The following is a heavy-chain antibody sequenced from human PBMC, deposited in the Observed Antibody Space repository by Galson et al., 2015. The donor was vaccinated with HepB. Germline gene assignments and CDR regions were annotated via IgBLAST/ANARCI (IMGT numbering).Heavy chain of an antibody. CDR1: GFTFSSYA. Sequence: SLRLSCAASGFTFSSYAVHWVRQAPGKGLEWVAVISYDGSNKYYADSVKGRFTISRDNSKNTLYLQMNSLRAEDTAVYYCARQVVITPPDAFDIWGQGTMVTVSS. J-gene: IGHJ3*02. V-gene: IGHV3-30*04. CDR2: ISYDGSNK. CDR3: ARQVVITPPDAFDI. D-gene: IGHD3-3*01.